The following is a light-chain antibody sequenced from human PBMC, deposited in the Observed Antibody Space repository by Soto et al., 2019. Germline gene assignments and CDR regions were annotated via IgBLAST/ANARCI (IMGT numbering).Light chain of an antibody. V-gene: IGKV3-20*01. Sequence: EMGLTHSPGPLSLSPGKRATPSCRASQGVGSSNLAWYQQKPGQAPRLLIYGASSRATGIPDRFSGSGSGTDFTLTISRLEPEDFAVYYCQQYGSSQWTFGQGTKVEIK. CDR2: GAS. CDR1: QGVGSSN. CDR3: QQYGSSQWT. J-gene: IGKJ1*01.